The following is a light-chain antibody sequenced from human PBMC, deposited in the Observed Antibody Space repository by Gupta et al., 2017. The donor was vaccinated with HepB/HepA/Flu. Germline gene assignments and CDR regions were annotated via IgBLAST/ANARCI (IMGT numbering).Light chain of an antibody. J-gene: IGKJ2*01. CDR1: QSISSY. Sequence: DIQMTQSPSSLSASVGDRVTITCRASQSISSYLNWYQENPGKAPKFLIYAASSLQSGVPSRFSGSGSGTDFTLTISSLQPEDFATYYCQQSYSTPRYTFGQGTKLEIK. CDR3: QQSYSTPRYT. CDR2: AAS. V-gene: IGKV1-39*01.